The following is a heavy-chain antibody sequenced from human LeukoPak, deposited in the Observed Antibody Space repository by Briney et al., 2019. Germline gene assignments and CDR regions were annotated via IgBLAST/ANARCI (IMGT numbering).Heavy chain of an antibody. D-gene: IGHD3-16*02. V-gene: IGHV1-2*02. CDR2: INPNSGGT. CDR1: GYTFTGYY. Sequence: GGSVKMSPKASGYTFTGYYMHWVRPAPGQGLVWMGWINPNSGGTNYAQKFQGRDTMTRDTSISTAYMERSRLRSDDTAVYYCATSDVWGSYRPYPFDYWGQGTPVSVSS. J-gene: IGHJ4*02. CDR3: ATSDVWGSYRPYPFDY.